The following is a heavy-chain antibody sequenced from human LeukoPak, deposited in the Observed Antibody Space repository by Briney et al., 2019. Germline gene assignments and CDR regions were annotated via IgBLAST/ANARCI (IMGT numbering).Heavy chain of an antibody. CDR2: ITGTADTT. CDR3: ARDPGVTIFGVAMPYFDY. Sequence: PGGSLRLSCAASGFTFSNYAMSWVRQAPGKGLEWVSAITGTADTTYYAHPVKGRFTISRDNSKNTLYLQMNSLRAEDTAVYYCARDPGVTIFGVAMPYFDYWGQGTLVTVSS. CDR1: GFTFSNYA. J-gene: IGHJ4*02. D-gene: IGHD3-3*01. V-gene: IGHV3-23*01.